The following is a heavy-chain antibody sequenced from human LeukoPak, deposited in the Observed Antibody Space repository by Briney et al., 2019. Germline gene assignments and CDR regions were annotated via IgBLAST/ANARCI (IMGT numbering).Heavy chain of an antibody. J-gene: IGHJ4*02. Sequence: GGSLRLSCAASGFIFSSHTMHWVRQAPGKGLEYVSAISPNGGSTYYAKSVKGRFTISRDNSKNTLYLQMGRLRAEDMAVYYCARVDSSGYYLIDYWGPGTLVTVSS. D-gene: IGHD3-22*01. V-gene: IGHV3-64*01. CDR1: GFIFSSHT. CDR2: ISPNGGST. CDR3: ARVDSSGYYLIDY.